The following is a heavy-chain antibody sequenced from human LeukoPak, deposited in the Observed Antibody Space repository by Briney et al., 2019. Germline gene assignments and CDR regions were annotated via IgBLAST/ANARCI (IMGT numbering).Heavy chain of an antibody. J-gene: IGHJ6*03. CDR1: GGSISSGTYY. CDR3: ARGVTPGYYYYMDV. Sequence: PSETLSLTCTVSGGSISSGTYYWSWIRQPAGKGLEWIGRIYTSGSTNYNPSLKSRVTISVDTSKNQFSLKLSSVTAADTAVYYCARGVTPGYYYYMDVWGKGTTVTVSS. CDR2: IYTSGST. D-gene: IGHD4-23*01. V-gene: IGHV4-61*02.